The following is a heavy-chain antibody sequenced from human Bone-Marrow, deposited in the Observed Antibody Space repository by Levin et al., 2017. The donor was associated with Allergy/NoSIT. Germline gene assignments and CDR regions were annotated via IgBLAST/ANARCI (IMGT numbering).Heavy chain of an antibody. J-gene: IGHJ4*02. Sequence: GESLKISCAVSGFTFSDYYMSWIRQAPGKGLEWISYIRSGDNSVYYADSVKGRFTISRDNAKNSLFLQMDSLRAEDTAVYYCARSLLAPSYFDYWGLGTLVTVSS. CDR3: ARSLLAPSYFDY. D-gene: IGHD3-3*01. CDR2: IRSGDNSV. CDR1: GFTFSDYY. V-gene: IGHV3-11*01.